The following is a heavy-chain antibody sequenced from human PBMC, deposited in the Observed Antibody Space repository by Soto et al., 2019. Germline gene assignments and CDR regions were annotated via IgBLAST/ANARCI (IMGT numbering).Heavy chain of an antibody. CDR2: ISGSGGST. J-gene: IGHJ4*02. V-gene: IGHV3-23*01. CDR3: AKPRGYSYGHCDY. CDR1: GFTFSSYA. D-gene: IGHD5-18*01. Sequence: EVQLLESGGGFVQPGGSLRLSCAASGFTFSSYAMSWVRQAPGKGLEWVSGISGSGGSTYYADSVKGRFTISRDNSKNTLYLQINSLRAEDTAVYYCAKPRGYSYGHCDYWGQGTLVTVSS.